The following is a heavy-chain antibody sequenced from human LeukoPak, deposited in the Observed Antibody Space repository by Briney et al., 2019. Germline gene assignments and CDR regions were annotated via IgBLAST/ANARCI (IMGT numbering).Heavy chain of an antibody. D-gene: IGHD6-19*01. CDR3: ARGDSSGWYVIYSFDY. J-gene: IGHJ4*02. CDR2: ISSSSSYI. CDR1: GFTFSSYS. V-gene: IGHV3-21*01. Sequence: GGSLRLSCAASGFTFSSYSMNRVRQAPGKGLEWVSSISSSSSYIYYADSVKGRFTISRDNAKNSLYLQMNSLRAEDTAVYYCARGDSSGWYVIYSFDYWGQGTLVTVSS.